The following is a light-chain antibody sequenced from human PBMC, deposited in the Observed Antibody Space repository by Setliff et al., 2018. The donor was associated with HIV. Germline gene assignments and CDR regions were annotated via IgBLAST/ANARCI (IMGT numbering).Light chain of an antibody. Sequence: QSALTQPASVSGSPGQSITISCTGTSSDVGAYKFVSWYQHHPGKAPKFIIYEVSNRPLGVSNRFSGSKSGNTASLTISGLQADDEADYYCFSYTTSNILVFGGGTKVTVL. CDR3: FSYTTSNILV. CDR1: SSDVGAYKF. V-gene: IGLV2-14*01. CDR2: EVS. J-gene: IGLJ3*02.